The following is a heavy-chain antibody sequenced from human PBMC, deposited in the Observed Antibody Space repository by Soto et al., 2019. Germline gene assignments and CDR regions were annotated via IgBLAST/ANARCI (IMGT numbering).Heavy chain of an antibody. V-gene: IGHV4-4*07. D-gene: IGHD6-19*01. CDR2: VYSSGTT. CDR1: GETIYGFY. CDR3: ARDMAVSGSGRWFDP. J-gene: IGHJ5*02. Sequence: SWTMEITRAVSGETIYGFYWSWIRKNAGKGLEWIGRVYSSGTTNYNPSLKGRVTMSADTSKNQLSLRLSSVTAADTAVYYCARDMAVSGSGRWFDPCGQGSLVTVSS.